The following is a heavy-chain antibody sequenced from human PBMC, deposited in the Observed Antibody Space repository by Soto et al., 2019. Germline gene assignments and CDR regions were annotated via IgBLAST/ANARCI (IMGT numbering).Heavy chain of an antibody. CDR2: ISGNGGDK. CDR1: GFTFRTYA. J-gene: IGHJ6*02. V-gene: IGHV3-23*01. D-gene: IGHD2-2*01. CDR3: AKRGDIVEVSRTFVGYGMDV. Sequence: GSLRLSCAASGFTFRTYAMSWVSQAPGKGLEWVSNISGNGGDKNYADSVKGRFTISSDKAKNTLYLQMTSLRAEDTAVYYCAKRGDIVEVSRTFVGYGMDVWGQGTTVTVSS.